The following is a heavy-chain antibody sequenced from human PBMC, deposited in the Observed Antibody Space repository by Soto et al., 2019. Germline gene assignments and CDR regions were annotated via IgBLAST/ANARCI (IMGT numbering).Heavy chain of an antibody. V-gene: IGHV4-59*01. Sequence: QVQLQESGPGLVKPSETLSLTCTVSGGTISRYYWSWIRQPPGKGLEWIGYMYNTGSTVNNPAFKSRVPISVATSKNQFSLKLNSVTAADTAVYYCARDLWGYCGTDCYPLDVWGQGTTVTVSS. CDR1: GGTISRYY. D-gene: IGHD2-21*02. CDR2: MYNTGST. CDR3: ARDLWGYCGTDCYPLDV. J-gene: IGHJ6*02.